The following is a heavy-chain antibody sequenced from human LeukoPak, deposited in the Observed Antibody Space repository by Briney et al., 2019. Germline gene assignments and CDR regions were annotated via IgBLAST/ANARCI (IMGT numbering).Heavy chain of an antibody. CDR1: GGSISSSSYY. Sequence: SETLSLTCTVSGGSISSSSYYWGWNRQPPGKGLEWIGSIYYSGSTYYNPAPKSRVTISVYTTKNKYSLKLSSVTAADTAVYYCARQTIRYFDYWGQGTLVTVSS. V-gene: IGHV4-39*01. CDR3: ARQTIRYFDY. CDR2: IYYSGST. D-gene: IGHD1-14*01. J-gene: IGHJ4*02.